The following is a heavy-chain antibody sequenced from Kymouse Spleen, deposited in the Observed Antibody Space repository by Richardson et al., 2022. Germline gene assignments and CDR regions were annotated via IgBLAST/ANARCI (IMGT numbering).Heavy chain of an antibody. CDR3: ARESITMVRGVNYYYYYGMDV. Sequence: QVQLQQWGAGLLKPSETLSLTCAVYGGSFSGYYWSWIRQPPGKGLEWIGEINHSGSTNYNPSLKSRVTISVDTSKNQFSLKLSSVTAADTAVYYCARESITMVRGVNYYYYYGMDVWGQGTTVTVSS. CDR2: INHSGST. D-gene: IGHD3-10*01. J-gene: IGHJ6*02. CDR1: GGSFSGYY. V-gene: IGHV4-34*01.